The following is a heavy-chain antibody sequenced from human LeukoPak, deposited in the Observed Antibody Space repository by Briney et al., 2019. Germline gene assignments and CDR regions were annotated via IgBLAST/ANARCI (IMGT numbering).Heavy chain of an antibody. CDR1: GFTFSNYA. Sequence: GGSLRLSCAASGFTFSNYAMSWVRQAPGKGLEWVSTISDGGGSTYYADSVKGQFTISRDNSKNTLYLQMDSLRAEDTAIHYCAKVPYSDYGAGRPPFMDVWGQGTTVAVSS. V-gene: IGHV3-23*01. D-gene: IGHD3-10*01. CDR3: AKVPYSDYGAGRPPFMDV. J-gene: IGHJ6*02. CDR2: ISDGGGST.